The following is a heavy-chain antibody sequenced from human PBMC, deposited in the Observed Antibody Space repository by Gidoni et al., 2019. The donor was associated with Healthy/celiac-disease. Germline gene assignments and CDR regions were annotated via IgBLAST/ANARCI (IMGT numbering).Heavy chain of an antibody. Sequence: QVQLVQSGAEVKKPGASVKVSCKASGYTFTGYYMPWVRQAPGQGLEWMGWINPNSGGTNYAQKFQGRVTMTRDTSISTAYMELSRLRSDDTAVYYCARDFADIVATMAGKYYYYGMDVWGQGTTVTVSS. CDR2: INPNSGGT. V-gene: IGHV1-2*02. CDR3: ARDFADIVATMAGKYYYYGMDV. CDR1: GYTFTGYY. J-gene: IGHJ6*02. D-gene: IGHD5-12*01.